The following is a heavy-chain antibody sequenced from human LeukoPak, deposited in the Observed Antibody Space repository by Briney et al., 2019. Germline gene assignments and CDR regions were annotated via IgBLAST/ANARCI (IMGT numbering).Heavy chain of an antibody. D-gene: IGHD6-13*01. Sequence: SETLSLTCTVSGGSISSYYWSWIRQPPGKGLEWIGYIYYSGSTNYNPSLKSRVTISVDTSKNQFSLKLSSVTAADTAVYYCAAARGQQVPYYFDYWGQGTLVTVSS. J-gene: IGHJ4*02. CDR3: AAARGQQVPYYFDY. CDR2: IYYSGST. V-gene: IGHV4-59*01. CDR1: GGSISSYY.